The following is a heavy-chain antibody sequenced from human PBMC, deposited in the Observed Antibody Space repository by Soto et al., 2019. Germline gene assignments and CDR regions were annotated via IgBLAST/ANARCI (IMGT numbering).Heavy chain of an antibody. CDR1: GFSLTASGEG. CDR2: IFWNGDK. J-gene: IGHJ4*02. V-gene: IGHV2-5*01. Sequence: QITLKASGPTLVKPTQTLTLTCTCSGFSLTASGEGVACIRQPPGKALEWLAIIFWNGDKFYSSSLRSRLTITKVTSKNQVVLTMTTMDPADSGTYTSAHRIIRRATSQIDYWGQGTQVTVS. CDR3: AHRIIRRATSQIDY. D-gene: IGHD4-17*01.